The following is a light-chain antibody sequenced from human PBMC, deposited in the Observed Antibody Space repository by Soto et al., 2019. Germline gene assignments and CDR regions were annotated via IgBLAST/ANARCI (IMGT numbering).Light chain of an antibody. CDR1: QSISNW. CDR2: HAS. V-gene: IGKV1-5*01. CDR3: QQYNSYS. J-gene: IGKJ1*01. Sequence: IQLTQSPSTLPASVGDRVTLTCRASQSISNWLAWYQQKPGTAPKLLIYHASILETAVPSRFSGNGSGTEFTLTISSLQPGDFAAYYCQQYNSYSFGQGSMVEIK.